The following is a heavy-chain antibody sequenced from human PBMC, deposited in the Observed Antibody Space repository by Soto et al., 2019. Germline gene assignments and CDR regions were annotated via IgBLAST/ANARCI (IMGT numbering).Heavy chain of an antibody. Sequence: QVQLVESGGGVVQPGRSLRFSCATSGFTFSTFSMHWVRQAPGTGMEWVAHISYDGSEKDYADPVKGRFTISRDNPDNTLFLQMNSLTSEDTGVYYCARGPESGDFWGQGTLVSVPS. J-gene: IGHJ4*02. CDR2: ISYDGSEK. CDR3: ARGPESGDF. D-gene: IGHD1-26*01. V-gene: IGHV3-30*04. CDR1: GFTFSTFS.